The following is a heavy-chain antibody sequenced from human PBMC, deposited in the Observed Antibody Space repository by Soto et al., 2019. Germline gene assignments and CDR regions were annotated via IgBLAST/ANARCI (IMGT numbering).Heavy chain of an antibody. CDR2: IKSDAYGGAI. D-gene: IGHD2-8*01. Sequence: EVQLVESGGGLVKPGGSLRLSCAGSGFTFSNAWMSWVRRAPGTGLEWVGRIKSDAYGGAIDYAAPVKGRFTISRDDSKNTLFLQRNNLRAEDTAGYSCTTTKGRLETPTTDFWGQGTPVIASS. J-gene: IGHJ4*02. V-gene: IGHV3-15*01. CDR3: TTTKGRLETPTTDF. CDR1: GFTFSNAW.